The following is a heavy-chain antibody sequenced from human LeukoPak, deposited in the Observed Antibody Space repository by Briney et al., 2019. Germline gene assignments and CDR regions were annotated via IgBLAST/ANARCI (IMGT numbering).Heavy chain of an antibody. V-gene: IGHV3-21*01. D-gene: IGHD6-19*01. Sequence: GGSLRLSCAASGFTFSSYSMNWVRQAPGKGLEWVSSISSSSSYIYYADSVKGRFTISRDNAKNSLYLQMNSLRAEDTAVYYCASGPLTAVAGLDAFDIWGQGTMVTVSS. CDR3: ASGPLTAVAGLDAFDI. CDR1: GFTFSSYS. CDR2: ISSSSSYI. J-gene: IGHJ3*02.